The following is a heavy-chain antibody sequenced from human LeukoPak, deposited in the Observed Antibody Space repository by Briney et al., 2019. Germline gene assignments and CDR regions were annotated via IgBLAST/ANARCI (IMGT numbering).Heavy chain of an antibody. CDR1: GGPISSSNW. J-gene: IGHJ4*02. CDR3: ARNLAGVGVFDY. CDR2: NYHSGST. Sequence: SETLSLTCAVSGGPISSSNWWRCGRHPPRGGLEWVGANYHSGSTNYTPYIQSRVTISVDKSKTQLSLKLSSVTAAATDVYYCARNLAGVGVFDYWGQGTLVTVSS. V-gene: IGHV4-4*02. D-gene: IGHD3-3*01.